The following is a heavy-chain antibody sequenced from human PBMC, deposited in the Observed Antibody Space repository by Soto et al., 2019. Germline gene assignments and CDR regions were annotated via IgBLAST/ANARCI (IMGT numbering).Heavy chain of an antibody. CDR2: IYYSGTT. CDR1: GGSVSSGSYY. V-gene: IGHV4-61*01. J-gene: IGHJ6*02. Sequence: SETLSLTCTVSGGSVSSGSYYWSWIRQPPGKGLEWIGYIYYSGTTNYNPSLRSRVTISLDRSNDQFSLKLSSVTAADTAVYYCARERWLQLPRGRYYGMDVWGQGTTVTVSS. D-gene: IGHD5-12*01. CDR3: ARERWLQLPRGRYYGMDV.